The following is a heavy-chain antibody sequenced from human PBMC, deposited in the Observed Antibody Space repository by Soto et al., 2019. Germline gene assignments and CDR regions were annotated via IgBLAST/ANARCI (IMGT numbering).Heavy chain of an antibody. J-gene: IGHJ4*02. D-gene: IGHD2-15*01. CDR2: ISYDGSNK. V-gene: IGHV3-30*18. CDR3: AKDRRKVVVAAPFDH. CDR1: GFTFSSYG. Sequence: QVQLVESGGGVVQPGRSLRLSCAASGFTFSSYGMHWVRQAPGKGLEWVAVISYDGSNKYYADSVKGRFTISRDNSKNTLYLQMNSLRAEDTAVYYCAKDRRKVVVAAPFDHWGQGTLVTVSS.